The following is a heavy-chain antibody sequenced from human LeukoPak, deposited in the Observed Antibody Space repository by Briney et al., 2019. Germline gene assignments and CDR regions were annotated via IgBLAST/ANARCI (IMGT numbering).Heavy chain of an antibody. CDR2: ISSSGSNI. V-gene: IGHV3-48*03. CDR1: GFTFSSYE. J-gene: IGHJ6*04. CDR3: ARGEEWMDV. Sequence: GGSLRLSCAASGFTFSSYEMNWVRQAPGKGLEWVSYISSSGSNIYYADSVKGRFTISRDNAKNSLYLQMNSLRAEDTALYYCARGEEWMDVWGTGTSVTVSS. D-gene: IGHD3-3*01.